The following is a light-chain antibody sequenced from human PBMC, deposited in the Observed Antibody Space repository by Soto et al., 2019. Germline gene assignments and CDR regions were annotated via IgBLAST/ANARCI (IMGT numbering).Light chain of an antibody. CDR1: QSISNY. CDR2: DAS. J-gene: IGKJ1*01. V-gene: IGKV1-5*01. Sequence: DIQMTQSPSSLSASVGDRVTITCRASQSISNYLNWYQHKPGKAPNLLIYDASSLESGVPSRFSGSGSGTEFTLTISSLQPDDFATYYCQQYNSYWGTFGQGTKVDI. CDR3: QQYNSYWGT.